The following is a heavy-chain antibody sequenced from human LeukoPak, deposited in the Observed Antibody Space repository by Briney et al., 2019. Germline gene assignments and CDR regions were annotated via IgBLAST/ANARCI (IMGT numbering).Heavy chain of an antibody. Sequence: ASVKVSCKASGYTFTSYAMNWVRQAPGQGLEWMGWINTNTGNPTYAQGFTGRFVFSLDTSVSTAYLQICSLKAEDTAVYYCARSPCGGDCYPYYCYYYGMDVWGQGTTVTVSS. V-gene: IGHV7-4-1*01. CDR2: INTNTGNP. CDR1: GYTFTSYA. CDR3: ARSPCGGDCYPYYCYYYGMDV. D-gene: IGHD2-21*02. J-gene: IGHJ6*02.